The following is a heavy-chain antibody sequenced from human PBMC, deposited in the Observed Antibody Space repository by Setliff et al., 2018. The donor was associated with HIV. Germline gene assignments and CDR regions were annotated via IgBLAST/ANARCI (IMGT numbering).Heavy chain of an antibody. J-gene: IGHJ4*02. Sequence: GGSLRLSCETSGFTMSFYWMNWVRQAPGKGLEWVANIKEDGSDKAYVDSVKGRFTISRDNAKNSLYLQMNSLRVDDTAVYYCARDHGGKDYWGQGTLVTVSS. CDR1: GFTMSFYW. CDR2: IKEDGSDK. CDR3: ARDHGGKDY. V-gene: IGHV3-7*01.